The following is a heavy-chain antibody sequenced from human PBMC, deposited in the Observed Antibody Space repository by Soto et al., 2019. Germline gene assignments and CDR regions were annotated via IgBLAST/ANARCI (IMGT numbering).Heavy chain of an antibody. CDR1: GFTFSSYA. J-gene: IGHJ6*02. V-gene: IGHV3-23*01. Sequence: GGSLRLSCAASGFTFSSYAMSWVRQAPGKGPEWVSAVSGSGGSTDYADSVKGRFTISRDNSKNMLYLQMNSLRAEDTAVYYCARDYYGMDVWAQGATVTVSS. CDR3: ARDYYGMDV. CDR2: VSGSGGST.